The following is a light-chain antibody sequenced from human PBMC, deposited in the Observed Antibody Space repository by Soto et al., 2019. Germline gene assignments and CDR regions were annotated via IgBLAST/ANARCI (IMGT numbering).Light chain of an antibody. Sequence: QSVLTQPASMSGSPGQSITISCIGSSSDIGGFNFVSWYQQHPDEVPKLVIYDVFYRPSGVSSRFSGSKSGNTASLTISGLQPEDEADYYCSSYTISWTRVFGGGTKVTVL. CDR2: DVF. J-gene: IGLJ3*02. V-gene: IGLV2-14*03. CDR1: SSDIGGFNF. CDR3: SSYTISWTRV.